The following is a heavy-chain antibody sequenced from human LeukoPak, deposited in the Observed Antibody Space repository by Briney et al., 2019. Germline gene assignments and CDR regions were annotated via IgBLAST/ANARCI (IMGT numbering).Heavy chain of an antibody. V-gene: IGHV3-30*18. CDR1: GFTFSSYG. D-gene: IGHD2-2*02. CDR3: AKIQCIPSYAFKI. J-gene: IGHJ3*02. Sequence: GGSLRLSCAASGFTFSSYGMHWVRQALGKGLEWVAVISYDGSNKYYADSVKGRFTISRDNSKNTLYLQMNSLRTEDTAVYYCAKIQCIPSYAFKIWGKGKMSPSLQ. CDR2: ISYDGSNK.